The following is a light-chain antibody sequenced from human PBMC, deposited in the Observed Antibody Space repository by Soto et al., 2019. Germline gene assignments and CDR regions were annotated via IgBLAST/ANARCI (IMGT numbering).Light chain of an antibody. V-gene: IGLV1-44*01. CDR3: EAWDDSLNGHLV. J-gene: IGLJ2*01. CDR2: AND. Sequence: QSVLTQPPSASGAPGQRVTISCSGSTSNIGSHSVNWYRQLPGTAPKVVMFANDERPSGVPDRISGSKSGTSASLVISGLQFEDEADYYCEAWDDSLNGHLVFGGGTKLTVL. CDR1: TSNIGSHS.